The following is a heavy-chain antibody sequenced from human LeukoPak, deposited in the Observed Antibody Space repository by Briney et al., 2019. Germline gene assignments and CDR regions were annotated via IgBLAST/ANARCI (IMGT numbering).Heavy chain of an antibody. CDR2: ISAYNGNT. V-gene: IGHV1-18*01. CDR3: ARDLVTMVRGDSGY. CDR1: GYTFTSYG. J-gene: IGHJ4*02. D-gene: IGHD3-10*01. Sequence: GASVKVSCKASGYTFTSYGISWVRQAPGQGLEWMGWISAYNGNTNYAQKLQGRVTMTTDTSTSTAYMELRSLRSDDTAVYYCARDLVTMVRGDSGYWGQGTLVTVSS.